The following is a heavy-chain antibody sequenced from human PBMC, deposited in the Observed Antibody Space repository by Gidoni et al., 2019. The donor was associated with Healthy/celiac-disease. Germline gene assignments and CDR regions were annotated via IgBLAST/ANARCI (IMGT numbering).Heavy chain of an antibody. Sequence: QVQLVESGGGVVQPGRSLRLSCAAAGFTFSSYAMHWVRPAHGKGLECVAVISYDGSNKYYADSVKGRFTISRDNSKNTLYLQMNSLRAEDTAVYYCARDKDFWSGYSWDYWGQGTLVTVSS. J-gene: IGHJ4*02. CDR3: ARDKDFWSGYSWDY. CDR1: GFTFSSYA. V-gene: IGHV3-30-3*01. D-gene: IGHD3-3*01. CDR2: ISYDGSNK.